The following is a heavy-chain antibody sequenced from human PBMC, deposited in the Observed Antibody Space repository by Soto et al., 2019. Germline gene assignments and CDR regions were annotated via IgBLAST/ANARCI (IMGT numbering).Heavy chain of an antibody. CDR2: IYYSGSP. CDR1: GGSISSGGYY. CDR3: ARDQMVRGGGMEV. D-gene: IGHD3-10*01. V-gene: IGHV4-31*03. Sequence: QVQLQESGPGLVKPSQTLSLTCTVSGGSISSGGYYWSWIRQHPGKGLEWIGYIYYSGSPYYNPSLKSRVTISVDTSKNQCSLKLSSVTAADTAVYYCARDQMVRGGGMEVRGKGTTVTVSS. J-gene: IGHJ6*04.